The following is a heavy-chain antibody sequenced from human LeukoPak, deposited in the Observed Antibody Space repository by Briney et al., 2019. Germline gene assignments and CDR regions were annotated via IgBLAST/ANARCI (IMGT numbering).Heavy chain of an antibody. D-gene: IGHD5-12*01. V-gene: IGHV1-8*03. CDR3: ARGRSTGYPYYFEY. J-gene: IGHJ4*02. Sequence: ASVKVSCKASGYTFTSYDINWVRQATGQGLGWMGWMNPNSGSTGYAQKFQGRVNITRNTSISTAYMELSGLRSEDTAVYYCARGRSTGYPYYFEYWGQGTLVTVSS. CDR2: MNPNSGST. CDR1: GYTFTSYD.